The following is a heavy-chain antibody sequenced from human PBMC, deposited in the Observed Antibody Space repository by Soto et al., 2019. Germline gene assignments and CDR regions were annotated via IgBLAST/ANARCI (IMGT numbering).Heavy chain of an antibody. CDR1: GFTFDDYA. Sequence: ESGGGLVQPGRSLRLSCAASGFTFDDYAMHWVRQAPGKGLEWVSGISWNSGSIGYADSVKGRFTISRDNAKNSLYLQMNSLRAEDTALYYCAKSRRIMITFGGVIAVDPFDYWGQGTLVTVSS. CDR2: ISWNSGSI. V-gene: IGHV3-9*01. D-gene: IGHD3-16*02. CDR3: AKSRRIMITFGGVIAVDPFDY. J-gene: IGHJ4*02.